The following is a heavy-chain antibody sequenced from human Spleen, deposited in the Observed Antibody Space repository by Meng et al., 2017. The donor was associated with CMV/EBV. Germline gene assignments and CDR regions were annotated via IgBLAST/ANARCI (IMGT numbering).Heavy chain of an antibody. CDR2: INPSGGST. CDR3: ARDSDSSGSYGDYVDF. D-gene: IGHD3-10*01. J-gene: IGHJ4*02. V-gene: IGHV1-46*01. Sequence: YTFTNYYMHWVRQAPGQGLEWMGIINPSGGSTNYAQNFQGRVTMTRDTSINTAYMDLSGLRSDDTAVYYCARDSDSSGSYGDYVDFWGQGTLVTVSS. CDR1: YTFTNYY.